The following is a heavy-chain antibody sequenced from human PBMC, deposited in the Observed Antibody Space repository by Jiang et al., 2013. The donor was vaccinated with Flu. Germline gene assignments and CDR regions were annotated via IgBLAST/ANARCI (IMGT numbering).Heavy chain of an antibody. V-gene: IGHV3-72*01. CDR2: TRDKANSYTT. CDR3: ARGRGSGYPYYFDY. CDR1: GFTFSDHY. Sequence: VQLVESGGGLVQPGGSLRLSCAASGFTFSDHYMDWVRQAPGKGLEWVGRTRDKANSYTTEYAASVKGRFTISRDDSKNSLYLQMNSLKTADTAVYYCARGRGSGYPYYFDYWGQGTLVTVSS. D-gene: IGHD6-19*01. J-gene: IGHJ4*02.